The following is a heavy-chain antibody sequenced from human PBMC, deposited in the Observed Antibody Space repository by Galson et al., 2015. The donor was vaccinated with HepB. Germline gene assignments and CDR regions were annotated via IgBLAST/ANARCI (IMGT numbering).Heavy chain of an antibody. CDR3: ARVSPSSYDSSGYGDY. CDR1: GVTFSSYS. J-gene: IGHJ4*02. Sequence: SLRLSCVASGVTFSSYSMIWVRQAPGKGLEWVSSISSRSSYIYYADSVKGRFTISRDNAKNPLYLQMNSLRAEDTAVYYCARVSPSSYDSSGYGDYWGQGTLVTVSS. D-gene: IGHD3-22*01. CDR2: ISSRSSYI. V-gene: IGHV3-21*01.